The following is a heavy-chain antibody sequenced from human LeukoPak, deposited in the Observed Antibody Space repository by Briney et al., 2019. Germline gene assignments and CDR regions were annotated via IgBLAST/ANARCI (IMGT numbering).Heavy chain of an antibody. CDR1: GYTFTSYG. CDR3: ARGPQTFGVVIIRYGMDV. V-gene: IGHV1-18*01. J-gene: IGHJ6*02. CDR2: ISAYNGNT. D-gene: IGHD3-3*01. Sequence: ASVKVSCKASGYTFTSYGISWVRQAPGQGLEWMGWISAYNGNTNYAQKLQGRVTMTTDTSTSTAYMELRSLRSDDTAVYYCARGPQTFGVVIIRYGMDVWGQGTTVTVSS.